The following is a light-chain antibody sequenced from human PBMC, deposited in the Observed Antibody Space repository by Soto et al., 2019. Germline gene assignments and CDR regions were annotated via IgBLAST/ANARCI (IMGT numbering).Light chain of an antibody. CDR2: QDS. CDR1: KLGDKY. Sequence: SYELAHPPSVSVSRGQTASITFSGDKLGDKYACWYQQKPGQSPVLVIYQDSKRPSGIPERFSGSNSGNTATLTISGTQAMDEADYYCQAWDSSTYVFGTGTKVTVL. V-gene: IGLV3-1*01. CDR3: QAWDSSTYV. J-gene: IGLJ1*01.